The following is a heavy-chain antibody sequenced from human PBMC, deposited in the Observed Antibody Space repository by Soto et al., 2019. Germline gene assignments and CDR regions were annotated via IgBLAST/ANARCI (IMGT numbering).Heavy chain of an antibody. Sequence: SETLSLTCTVSGGSISSGGYYWSWIRQHPGKGLEWIGYIYYSGSTYYNPSLKSRVTISVDTSKNQFSLKLSSVTAADTAVYYCAREGVVISCMDVWGQGTTVTVSS. J-gene: IGHJ6*02. V-gene: IGHV4-31*03. CDR1: GGSISSGGYY. CDR3: AREGVVISCMDV. CDR2: IYYSGST. D-gene: IGHD3-3*01.